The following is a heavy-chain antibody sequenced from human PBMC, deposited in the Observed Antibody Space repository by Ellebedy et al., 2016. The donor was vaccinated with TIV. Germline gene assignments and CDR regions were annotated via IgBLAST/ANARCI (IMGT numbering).Heavy chain of an antibody. V-gene: IGHV4-59*01. J-gene: IGHJ2*01. Sequence: MPSETLSLTCSVPGTVIRRFYWSWIRQPPGKGLEWIAYMFYSGAGDSNPSLKRRVTISVDTSKNQFSLKLNSVTAADTAVYYCARVPVVTAPPIGWYFDLWGRGTLVTVSS. D-gene: IGHD2-21*02. CDR2: MFYSGAG. CDR3: ARVPVVTAPPIGWYFDL. CDR1: GTVIRRFY.